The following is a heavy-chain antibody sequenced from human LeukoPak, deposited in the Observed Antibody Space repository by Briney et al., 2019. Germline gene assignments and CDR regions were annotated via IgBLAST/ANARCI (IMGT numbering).Heavy chain of an antibody. CDR1: GGSVSSGSYY. D-gene: IGHD3-10*01. V-gene: IGHV4-61*01. CDR3: ARVAVVRGLMYFDY. CDR2: IYYSGST. J-gene: IGHJ4*02. Sequence: PSETLSLTCTASGGSVSSGSYYWSWIRQPPGKGLEWIAYIYYSGSTNYNPSLKSRVTISVDTSKNQFSLKLSSVTAADTAVYYCARVAVVRGLMYFDYWGQGTLVTVSS.